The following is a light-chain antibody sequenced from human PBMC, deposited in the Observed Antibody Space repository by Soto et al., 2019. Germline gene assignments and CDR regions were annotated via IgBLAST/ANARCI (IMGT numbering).Light chain of an antibody. Sequence: EIVLTQSPGTLSLSPGERATLSCRASRSLSSSYVVWYQQKPGQAPRLLIYAASRRATGIPDRFSGSGSATEYTLTISRLEAEDFAVYYCQQQGTFGQGTRLEI. CDR3: QQQGT. CDR2: AAS. CDR1: RSLSSSY. V-gene: IGKV3-20*01. J-gene: IGKJ2*01.